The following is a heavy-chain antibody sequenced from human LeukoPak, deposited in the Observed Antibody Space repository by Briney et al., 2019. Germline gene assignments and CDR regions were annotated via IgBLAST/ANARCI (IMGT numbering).Heavy chain of an antibody. CDR3: ARLSDYVWGSYRYTGPLYYMDV. CDR2: IYTSGST. D-gene: IGHD3-16*02. CDR1: GGSISSGSYY. J-gene: IGHJ6*03. V-gene: IGHV4-61*02. Sequence: SETLSLTCTVSGGSISSGSYYWSWIRQPAGKGLEWIVRIYTSGSTNYNPSLKSRVTISVDTSKNQFSLKLSSVTAADTAVYYCARLSDYVWGSYRYTGPLYYMDVWGKGTTVTVSS.